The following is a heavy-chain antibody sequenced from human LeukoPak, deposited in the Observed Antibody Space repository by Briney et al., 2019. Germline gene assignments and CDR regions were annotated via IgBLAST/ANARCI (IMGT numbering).Heavy chain of an antibody. CDR1: GFTFSSYS. Sequence: GGSLRLSCAASGFTFSSYSMNWVRQAPGKGLEWVSSISSSSSYIYYADSVKGRFTISRDNAKNSLYLQMKSLRAEDTALYYCAKDMRYYYDSSGYRGAFDIWGQGTMVTVSS. V-gene: IGHV3-21*04. CDR3: AKDMRYYYDSSGYRGAFDI. D-gene: IGHD3-22*01. J-gene: IGHJ3*02. CDR2: ISSSSSYI.